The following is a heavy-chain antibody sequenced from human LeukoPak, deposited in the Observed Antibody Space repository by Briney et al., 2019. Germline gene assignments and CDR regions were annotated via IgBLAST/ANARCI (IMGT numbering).Heavy chain of an antibody. Sequence: SETLSLTCAVYGGSFSGYYWSWIRQPPGKGLEWIGEINHSGSTNYNPSLMSRVTISVDTSKNQFSLKLSSVTAADTAVYYCARGLAQSGDCSGGSCYSGAYYFDYWGQGTLVTVSS. D-gene: IGHD2-15*01. CDR2: INHSGST. V-gene: IGHV4-34*01. J-gene: IGHJ4*02. CDR1: GGSFSGYY. CDR3: ARGLAQSGDCSGGSCYSGAYYFDY.